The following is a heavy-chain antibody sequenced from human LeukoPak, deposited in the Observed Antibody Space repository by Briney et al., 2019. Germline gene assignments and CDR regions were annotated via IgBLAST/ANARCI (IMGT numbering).Heavy chain of an antibody. D-gene: IGHD3-9*01. CDR1: GGSFSGYY. CDR2: INHSGST. V-gene: IGHV4-34*01. CDR3: ARRKAGYYDILTGPKTLDY. J-gene: IGHJ4*02. Sequence: SETLSLTCAVYGGSFSGYYWSWIRQPPGKRLEWIGEINHSGSTNYNPSLKSRVTISVDTSKNQFSLKLSSVTAADTAVYYCARRKAGYYDILTGPKTLDYWGQETLVTVSS.